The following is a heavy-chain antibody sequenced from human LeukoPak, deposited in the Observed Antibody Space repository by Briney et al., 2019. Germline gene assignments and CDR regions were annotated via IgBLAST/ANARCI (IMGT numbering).Heavy chain of an antibody. J-gene: IGHJ4*02. CDR3: ARDKGYSVDY. D-gene: IGHD5-18*01. V-gene: IGHV3-74*01. CDR1: GFTFRTYW. CDR2: LNTDGSST. Sequence: PGGSLRLSCAASGFTFRTYWMHWVRQAPAKGLVWVSRLNTDGSSTNYADSVKGRFTISRDNAKNTLYLQMNSLRAEDTAVYYCARDKGYSVDYWGEGTLVTVSS.